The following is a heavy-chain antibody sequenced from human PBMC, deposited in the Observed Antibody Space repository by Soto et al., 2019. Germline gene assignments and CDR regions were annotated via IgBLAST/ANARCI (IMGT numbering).Heavy chain of an antibody. CDR3: ARGDRGAFDL. CDR1: GCTFSYYW. V-gene: IGHV3-74*01. D-gene: IGHD1-26*01. Sequence: EVQLLESGGGLVQPGASLRLPCAASGCTFSYYWIHWVPQAPGMGLVWVARIHSDGSSTTYADSVKGRFTISRDNARNTLYLQMNSLRAEDTAVYYCARGDRGAFDLWGQGTVLTVSS. CDR2: IHSDGSST. J-gene: IGHJ3*01.